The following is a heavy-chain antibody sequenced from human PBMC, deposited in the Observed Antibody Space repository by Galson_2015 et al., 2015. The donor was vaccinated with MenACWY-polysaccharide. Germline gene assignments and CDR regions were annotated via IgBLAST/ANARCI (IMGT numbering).Heavy chain of an antibody. J-gene: IGHJ5*02. CDR2: ISGSGGST. CDR3: AEGPYDFWSGYYSP. CDR1: GFTFSSYA. D-gene: IGHD3-3*01. V-gene: IGHV3-23*01. Sequence: SLRLSCAASGFTFSSYAMSWVRQAPGKGLEWVSAISGSGGSTYYADSVKGRFTISRDNSKNTLYLQMNSLRAEDTAVYYCAEGPYDFWSGYYSPWGQGTLVTVSS.